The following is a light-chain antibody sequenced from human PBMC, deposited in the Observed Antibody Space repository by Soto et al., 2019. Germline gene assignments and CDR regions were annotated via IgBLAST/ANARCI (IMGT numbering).Light chain of an antibody. CDR3: AAWDGSLNNVL. CDR1: GSSIGTNT. V-gene: IGLV1-44*01. J-gene: IGLJ2*01. CDR2: GDN. Sequence: QSVLTQPPSASGTPGQRVTISCSGSGSSIGTNTVNWYRQLPGTAPKILIYGDNQRPSGVPDRFSGSKSGTSASLAISGLQSEDEADYYCAAWDGSLNNVLFGGGTKVTVL.